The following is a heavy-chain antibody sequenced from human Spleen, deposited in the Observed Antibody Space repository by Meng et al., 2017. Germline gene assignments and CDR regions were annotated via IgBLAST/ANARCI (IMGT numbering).Heavy chain of an antibody. CDR1: GGSSSRYY. V-gene: IGHV4-34*01. CDR3: ARGMSYSDAAGAY. J-gene: IGHJ4*02. CDR2: INLSGRT. Sequence: QWQLQQWGAGLLKPSATLSLTCGVDGGSSSRYYVSWIRQPPGKGLEWIGEINLSGRTNYNPSLRSRLTLSVDTSQNHFSLKLTSVTAADTAVYYCARGMSYSDAAGAYWGQGTLVTVSS. D-gene: IGHD3-22*01.